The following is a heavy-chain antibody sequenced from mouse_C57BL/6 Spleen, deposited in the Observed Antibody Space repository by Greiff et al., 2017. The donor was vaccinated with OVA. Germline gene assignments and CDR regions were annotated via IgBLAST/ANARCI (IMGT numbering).Heavy chain of an antibody. J-gene: IGHJ2*01. CDR1: GYTFTSYW. CDR3: ARGGNYPDY. Sequence: QVQLQQPGAELVMPGASVKLSCKASGYTFTSYWMHWVKQRPGQGLEWIGDIDPCGGYTNYNQKFKGKSTLTVDKSSSTAYMQLSSLTSEDSADYYGARGGNYPDYWGQGTTLTVSS. CDR2: IDPCGGYT. V-gene: IGHV1-69*01.